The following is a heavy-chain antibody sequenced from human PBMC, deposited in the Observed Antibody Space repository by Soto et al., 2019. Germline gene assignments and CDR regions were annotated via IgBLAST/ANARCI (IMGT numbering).Heavy chain of an antibody. V-gene: IGHV3-23*04. D-gene: IGHD3-10*01. CDR2: ISGSGIDT. J-gene: IGHJ4*02. Sequence: DVQLVELGGGLVRPGESLRLSCAASGFRFNTYAMTWVRQAPGKGLEWISAISGSGIDTYYADSVKGRFTISRDSSENTLYLQMNNLRAEGTAVYYCAKGWGSVSYYNDWWAQGTLVTVSS. CDR3: AKGWGSVSYYNDW. CDR1: GFRFNTYA.